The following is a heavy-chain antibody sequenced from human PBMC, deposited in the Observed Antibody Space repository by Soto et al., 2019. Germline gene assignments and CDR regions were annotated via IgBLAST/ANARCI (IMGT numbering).Heavy chain of an antibody. V-gene: IGHV1-69*13. D-gene: IGHD2-15*01. CDR1: GGTFSSYA. Sequence: SVKVSCKASGGTFSSYAISWVRQAPGQGLEWMGGIIPIFGTANYAQKFQGRVTITADESTSTAYMELSSLRSEDTAVYYCARDLTSGGKDPPYWGQGTLVTVSS. CDR3: ARDLTSGGKDPPY. CDR2: IIPIFGTA. J-gene: IGHJ4*02.